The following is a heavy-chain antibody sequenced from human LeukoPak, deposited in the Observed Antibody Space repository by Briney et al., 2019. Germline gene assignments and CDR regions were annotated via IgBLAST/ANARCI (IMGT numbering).Heavy chain of an antibody. CDR1: GGSINSYY. Sequence: SETLSLTCTVSGGSINSYYWSWIRQPPGKGLEWSGYIYYSGTTNYNPSLKSRVTISVDTSKNQFSLKLSSVTAADTAVYYCARNPRSGYFPHYHYYGMDVWGQGTTVTVSS. CDR3: ARNPRSGYFPHYHYYGMDV. J-gene: IGHJ6*02. D-gene: IGHD3-3*01. CDR2: IYYSGTT. V-gene: IGHV4-59*01.